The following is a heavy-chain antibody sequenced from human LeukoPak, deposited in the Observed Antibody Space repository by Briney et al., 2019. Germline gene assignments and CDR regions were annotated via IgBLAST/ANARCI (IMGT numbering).Heavy chain of an antibody. Sequence: GESLKISCKGSGYSFTSYWIGWVRQMPGKGLEWMGIIYPGDSDTRYSPSFQGQVTISADKSSSTAYLQWSSLKASDTAMYYCARINLYSSSSARYYYYYYMDVWGKGTTVTVSS. CDR3: ARINLYSSSSARYYYYYYMDV. CDR1: GYSFTSYW. J-gene: IGHJ6*03. V-gene: IGHV5-51*01. D-gene: IGHD6-6*01. CDR2: IYPGDSDT.